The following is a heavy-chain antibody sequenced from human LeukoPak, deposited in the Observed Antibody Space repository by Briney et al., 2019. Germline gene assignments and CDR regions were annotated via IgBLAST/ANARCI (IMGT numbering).Heavy chain of an antibody. V-gene: IGHV4-39*01. J-gene: IGHJ3*02. D-gene: IGHD4-17*01. CDR2: IYYSGST. Sequence: PSETLSLTCTVSGGSISSSSYYWGWIRQPPGKGLEWIGSIYYSGSTYYNPSLKSRVTISVDTSKNQFSLKLSSVTAADTAVYYCATASTVTTGGAFDIWGQGTMVTVSS. CDR3: ATASTVTTGGAFDI. CDR1: GGSISSSSYY.